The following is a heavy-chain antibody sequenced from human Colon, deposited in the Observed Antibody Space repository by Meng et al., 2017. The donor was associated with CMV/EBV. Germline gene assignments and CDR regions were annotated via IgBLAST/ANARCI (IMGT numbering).Heavy chain of an antibody. Sequence: GESLKISCEASGFPFSSSTMNWVRQAPGQGLEWVSSISSLSNVIYYADTVKGRFTISRDNAKNALYLQMDSLRVEDTAVYFCARGCVTPCGGLSVWGQGTLATVSS. D-gene: IGHD3/OR15-3a*01. V-gene: IGHV3-21*06. J-gene: IGHJ4*02. CDR2: ISSLSNVI. CDR1: GFPFSSST. CDR3: ARGCVTPCGGLSV.